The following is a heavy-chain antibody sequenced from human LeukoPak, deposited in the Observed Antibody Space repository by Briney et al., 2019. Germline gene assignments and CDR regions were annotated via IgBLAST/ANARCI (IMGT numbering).Heavy chain of an antibody. CDR3: ARADWGSLDY. V-gene: IGHV3-7*01. CDR1: GFIFSNYW. D-gene: IGHD7-27*01. Sequence: GGSLRLSCAASGFIFSNYWMSWVRQAPGKGLECVANINQDGSEKYYVDSVKGRFTLSRDNAKNSLYLQMNSLRAEDTAVYFCARADWGSLDYWGQGTLVTVSS. CDR2: INQDGSEK. J-gene: IGHJ4*02.